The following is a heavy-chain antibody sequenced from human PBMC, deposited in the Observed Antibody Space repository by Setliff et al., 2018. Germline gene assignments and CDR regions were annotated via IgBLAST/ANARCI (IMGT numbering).Heavy chain of an antibody. CDR2: ISAYNGNT. CDR1: GYTFTSYG. D-gene: IGHD6-13*01. J-gene: IGHJ3*02. CDR3: AREVTGSSSWFEGAFDI. V-gene: IGHV1-18*01. Sequence: ASVKVSCKASGYTFTSYGISWVRQAPGQGLEWMGWISAYNGNTNYAQKLQGRVTMTTGTSTSTAYMELRSLRSDDTAVYYCAREVTGSSSWFEGAFDIWGQGTMVTVSS.